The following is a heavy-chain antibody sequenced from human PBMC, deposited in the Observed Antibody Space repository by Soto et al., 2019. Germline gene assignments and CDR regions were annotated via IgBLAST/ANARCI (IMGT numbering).Heavy chain of an antibody. V-gene: IGHV1-18*01. CDR1: GYFFTSYA. CDR2: ISANDGET. Sequence: QIHLVQSGGEVKKTGASVRVSCKASGYFFTSYAIGWVRQAPGQGLEWMGWISANDGETYYAPKLQDRLTMTTDTSTSTAYMELRSLRSDDTAVYYCARDGMATVGNYFYGMDVWGQGTTVIVSS. D-gene: IGHD4-4*01. J-gene: IGHJ6*02. CDR3: ARDGMATVGNYFYGMDV.